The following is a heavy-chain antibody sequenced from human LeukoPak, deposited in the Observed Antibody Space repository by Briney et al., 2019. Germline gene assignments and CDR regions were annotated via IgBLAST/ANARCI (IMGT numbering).Heavy chain of an antibody. J-gene: IGHJ4*02. D-gene: IGHD6-19*01. CDR2: IIPIFGTA. V-gene: IGHV1-69*13. CDR3: ATDRGDYSSGWSPFDY. Sequence: SVKVSCKASGGTFSSYAISWVRQAPGQGLEWMGGIIPIFGTANYAQKFQGRVTITADESTSTAYMELSSLRSEDTAVYYCATDRGDYSSGWSPFDYWGQGTLVTVSS. CDR1: GGTFSSYA.